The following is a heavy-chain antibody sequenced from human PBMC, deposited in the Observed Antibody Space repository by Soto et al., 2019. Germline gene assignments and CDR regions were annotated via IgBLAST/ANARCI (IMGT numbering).Heavy chain of an antibody. CDR1: GGSISSYY. CDR2: IYYSGST. D-gene: IGHD2-15*01. J-gene: IGHJ5*02. V-gene: IGHV4-59*01. Sequence: SETLSLTCTVSGGSISSYYWSWIRQPPGKGLEWIGYIYYSGSTNYNPSLKSRVTISVDTSKNQFSLKLSSVTAADTAVYYCARDISGGGSWHKPYNWFDPWGQGTLVTVSS. CDR3: ARDISGGGSWHKPYNWFDP.